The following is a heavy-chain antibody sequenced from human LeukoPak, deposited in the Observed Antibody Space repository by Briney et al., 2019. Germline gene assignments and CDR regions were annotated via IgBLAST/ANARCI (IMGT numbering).Heavy chain of an antibody. CDR2: ISVSGGST. CDR3: AKVLVRGVIISSFDY. V-gene: IGHV3-23*01. D-gene: IGHD3-10*01. Sequence: GGSLRLSCAASGFTFSSYATSSVRQAPRKGLGWVSAISVSGGSTYYADSVKGRFTISRDNYKNTLYLHMNSLRAEDTAVYYCAKVLVRGVIISSFDYWGQGTLVTVSS. CDR1: GFTFSSYA. J-gene: IGHJ4*02.